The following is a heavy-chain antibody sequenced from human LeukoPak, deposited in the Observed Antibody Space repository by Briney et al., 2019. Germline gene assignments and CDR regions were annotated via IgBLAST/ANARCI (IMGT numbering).Heavy chain of an antibody. CDR2: IIPIFGTA. J-gene: IGHJ5*02. Sequence: ASVKVSCKASGGTFSSYAISWVRQAPGQGLERMGGIIPIFGTANYAQKFQGRVTITAAESTSTAYMELSSLRSEDTAVYYCARGNYDFWSGYSLALGGDWFDPWGQGTLVTVSS. D-gene: IGHD3-3*01. CDR3: ARGNYDFWSGYSLALGGDWFDP. V-gene: IGHV1-69*01. CDR1: GGTFSSYA.